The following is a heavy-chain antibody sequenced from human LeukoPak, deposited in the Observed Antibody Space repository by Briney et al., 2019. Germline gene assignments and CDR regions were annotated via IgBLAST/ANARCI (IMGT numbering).Heavy chain of an antibody. CDR1: GFTFSSYG. CDR3: AGNIVVAPVASYRGWYFDL. J-gene: IGHJ2*01. Sequence: GGSLRLSCAASGFTFSSYGMHWVRQAPGKGLEWVVFIRYDGSNKYYADSVKGRFTISRDNSKNTLYLQMNSLRAEDTAVYYCAGNIVVAPVASYRGWYFDLWGRGTLVTVSS. CDR2: IRYDGSNK. V-gene: IGHV3-30*02. D-gene: IGHD2-2*01.